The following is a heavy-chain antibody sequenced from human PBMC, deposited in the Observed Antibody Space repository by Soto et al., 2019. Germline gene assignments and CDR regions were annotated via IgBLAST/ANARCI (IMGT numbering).Heavy chain of an antibody. CDR1: GYTFTSYG. D-gene: IGHD1-1*01. CDR2: ISAHNGNT. Sequence: QVHLVQSGAEVKKPGASVKVSCKASGYTFTSYGITWVRQAPGQGLEWMGWISAHNGNTDYAQKLQGRVIVTRDTSTSTAYMELRSLISDDTAVYSCSRWRYGYYWGQGALVTVSS. CDR3: SRWRYGYY. V-gene: IGHV1-18*01. J-gene: IGHJ4*02.